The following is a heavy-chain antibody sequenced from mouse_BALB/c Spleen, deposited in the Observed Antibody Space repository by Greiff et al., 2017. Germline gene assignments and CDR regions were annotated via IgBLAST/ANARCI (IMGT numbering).Heavy chain of an antibody. CDR2: INSNGGST. Sequence: EVKLMESGGGLVQPGGSLKLSCAASGFTFSSYGMSWVRQTPDKRLELVATINSNGGSTYYPDSVKGRFTISRDNAKNTLYLQMSSLKSEDTAMYYCARADYWGQGTTLTVSS. J-gene: IGHJ2*01. CDR3: ARADY. V-gene: IGHV5-6-3*01. CDR1: GFTFSSYG.